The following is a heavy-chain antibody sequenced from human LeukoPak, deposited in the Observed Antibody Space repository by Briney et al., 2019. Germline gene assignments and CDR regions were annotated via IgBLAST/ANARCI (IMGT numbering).Heavy chain of an antibody. CDR2: ISFSGRTK. J-gene: IGHJ4*02. Sequence: KTGGSLRLSCVASGFTFRDYYMSWIRQAPGKGLEWISYISFSGRTKKYADSLKGRFTISRDNAKNTLYLQMNSLRSEDTAIYYCVSGITATSGWGQGTLVTVSS. D-gene: IGHD1-20*01. CDR1: GFTFRDYY. CDR3: VSGITATSG. V-gene: IGHV3-11*04.